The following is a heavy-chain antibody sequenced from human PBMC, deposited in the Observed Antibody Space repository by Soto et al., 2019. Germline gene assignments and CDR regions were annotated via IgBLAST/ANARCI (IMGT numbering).Heavy chain of an antibody. V-gene: IGHV4-59*01. CDR2: IYYSGST. D-gene: IGHD2-2*01. CDR1: GGSISSYY. Sequence: PSETLSLTCAVSGGSISSYYWSWIRQPPGKGLEWIGYIYYSGSTNYNPSLKSRVTISVDTSKNQFSLKLSSVTAADTAVYYCARASVVVQAAIVYWGQGTLVTVSS. J-gene: IGHJ4*02. CDR3: ARASVVVQAAIVY.